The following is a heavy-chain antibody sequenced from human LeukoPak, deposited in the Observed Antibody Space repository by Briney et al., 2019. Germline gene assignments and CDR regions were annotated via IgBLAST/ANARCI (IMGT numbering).Heavy chain of an antibody. D-gene: IGHD3-22*01. Sequence: GASVKVSCKASGGTFSSYANSWVRQAPGQGLECMGRIIPILGIANYAQKFQGRVTITADKSTSTAYMELSSLRSEDTAVYYCARDGSDSSGYYYFWGQGTLVTVSS. V-gene: IGHV1-69*04. CDR2: IIPILGIA. CDR3: ARDGSDSSGYYYF. CDR1: GGTFSSYA. J-gene: IGHJ4*02.